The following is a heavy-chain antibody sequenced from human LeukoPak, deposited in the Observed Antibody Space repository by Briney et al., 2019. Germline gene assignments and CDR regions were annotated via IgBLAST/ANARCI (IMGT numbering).Heavy chain of an antibody. Sequence: GGSLRLSCAVSGFTFDDYAMHWVRQAPGKGLEWVSLISGDGGSRYYAGSVKGRFTISRDNSKNSLYLQMNRLRTEDTAFYYCAKGADPLTWRMMTVAGTRFDFRGQGTLVTVSS. CDR2: ISGDGGSR. D-gene: IGHD6-19*01. V-gene: IGHV3-43*02. CDR3: AKGADPLTWRMMTVAGTRFDF. CDR1: GFTFDDYA. J-gene: IGHJ4*02.